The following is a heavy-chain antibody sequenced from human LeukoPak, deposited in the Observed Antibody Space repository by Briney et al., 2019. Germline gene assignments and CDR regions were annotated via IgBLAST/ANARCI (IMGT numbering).Heavy chain of an antibody. CDR3: AGIDSSWLNNYYYYYMDV. Sequence: SETLSLTCTVSGGSISSYYWSWIRQPPGKGLEWIGYIYYSGSTNYNPSPKSRVTISVDTSKNQFSLKLSSVTAADTAVYYCAGIDSSWLNNYYYYYMDVWGKGTTVTVSS. J-gene: IGHJ6*03. CDR2: IYYSGST. D-gene: IGHD6-13*01. V-gene: IGHV4-59*01. CDR1: GGSISSYY.